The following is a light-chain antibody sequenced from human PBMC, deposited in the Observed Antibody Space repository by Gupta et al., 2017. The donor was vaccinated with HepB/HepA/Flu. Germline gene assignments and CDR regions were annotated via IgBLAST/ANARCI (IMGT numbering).Light chain of an antibody. CDR2: GAS. CDR3: QQYASSPWT. Sequence: EIVLTQSPGTLSLSPGERATLYCRASQSVSNTYLAWYQQKPGQAPRLLIYGASSRATGIPYRFSGSGSGTDFTLTISRLEPEDFAVYYCQQYASSPWTFGQGTRLEIK. CDR1: QSVSNTY. V-gene: IGKV3-20*01. J-gene: IGKJ1*01.